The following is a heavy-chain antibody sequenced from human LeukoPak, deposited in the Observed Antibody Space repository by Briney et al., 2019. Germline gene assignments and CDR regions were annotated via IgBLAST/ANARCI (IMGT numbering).Heavy chain of an antibody. CDR2: INPNSGGT. Sequence: PRASVKVSCKASGYTFTGYYMHWVRQAPGQGLEWMGWINPNSGGTNYAQKFQGRVTMTRDTSISTAYMELSRLRSDNMAVYYCARDLTRGYDFWSGYLAYWGQGTLVTVSS. V-gene: IGHV1-2*02. D-gene: IGHD3-3*01. J-gene: IGHJ4*02. CDR1: GYTFTGYY. CDR3: ARDLTRGYDFWSGYLAY.